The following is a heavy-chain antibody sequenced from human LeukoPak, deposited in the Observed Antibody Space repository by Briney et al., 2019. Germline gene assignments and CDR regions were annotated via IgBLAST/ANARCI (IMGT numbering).Heavy chain of an antibody. CDR1: GYTFTGYY. J-gene: IGHJ3*02. V-gene: IGHV1-2*02. Sequence: GASVRVSCKASGYTFTGYYMHWVRQAPGQGLEWMGWINPNSGGTNYAQKFQGRVTMTRDTSISTAYMELSRLRSDDTAVYYCAREAREQWLVPDAFDIWGQGTMVTVSS. CDR2: INPNSGGT. CDR3: AREAREQWLVPDAFDI. D-gene: IGHD6-19*01.